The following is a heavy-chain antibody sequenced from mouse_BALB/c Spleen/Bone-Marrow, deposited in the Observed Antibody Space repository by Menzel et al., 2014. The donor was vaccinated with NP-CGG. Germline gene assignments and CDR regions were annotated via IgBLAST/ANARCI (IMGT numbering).Heavy chain of an antibody. V-gene: IGHV7-3*02. Sequence: DVKVVESAGGLVQPGGSLRLSCATSGFTFTDYYMSSVRQPPGKALEWLGFIRSKANGYTTDYSVSVKGRFTISRDNTQSVLYLQMNALRDEDSATYYCARDENYNIYWCFDVWGAGTWVTGSS. J-gene: IGHJ1*01. D-gene: IGHD2-1*01. CDR3: ARDENYNIYWCFDV. CDR1: GFTFTDYY. CDR2: IRSKANGYTT.